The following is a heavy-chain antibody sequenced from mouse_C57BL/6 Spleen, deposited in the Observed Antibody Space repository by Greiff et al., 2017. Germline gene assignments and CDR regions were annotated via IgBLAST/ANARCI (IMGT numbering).Heavy chain of an antibody. J-gene: IGHJ3*01. D-gene: IGHD2-14*01. CDR2: ISYDGSN. CDR3: AREGYPWFAY. CDR1: GYSITSGYY. Sequence: VQLQQSGPGLVKPSQSLSLTCSVTGYSITSGYYWNWIRQFPGNKLEWMGYISYDGSNNYNPSLKNRISITRDTSKNQFFLKLNSVTTEDTATYYCAREGYPWFAYWGQGTLVTVSA. V-gene: IGHV3-6*01.